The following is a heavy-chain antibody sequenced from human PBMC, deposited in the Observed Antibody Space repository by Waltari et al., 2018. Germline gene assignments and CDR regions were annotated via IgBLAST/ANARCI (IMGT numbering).Heavy chain of an antibody. CDR1: GGSISSYY. J-gene: IGHJ4*02. CDR3: ARDGDTAMATGY. D-gene: IGHD5-18*01. CDR2: IYTRGST. V-gene: IGHV4-4*07. Sequence: QVQLQESGPGLVQPSETLSLTCTVSGGSISSYYLSWIRQPAGEGLEGIGRIYTRGSTNYNASLKSRFTMSVDTSKNQFSLKLSSVTAADTAVYYCARDGDTAMATGYWGQGTLVTVSS.